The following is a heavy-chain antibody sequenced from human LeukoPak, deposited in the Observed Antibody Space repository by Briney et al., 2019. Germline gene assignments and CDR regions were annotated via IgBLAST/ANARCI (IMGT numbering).Heavy chain of an antibody. CDR1: GLTFSDSW. V-gene: IGHV3-7*01. Sequence: GGSLRLSCTASGLTFSDSWMSWVRQRPGRGLEWVANINPDGTTTYYVGSVKGRFTISRDNAKNSLYLQMGSLRVEDTAVYYCAGPVSGSWDFGRGGQGSLVTVS. CDR2: INPDGTTT. J-gene: IGHJ4*02. D-gene: IGHD6-13*01. CDR3: AGPVSGSWDFGR.